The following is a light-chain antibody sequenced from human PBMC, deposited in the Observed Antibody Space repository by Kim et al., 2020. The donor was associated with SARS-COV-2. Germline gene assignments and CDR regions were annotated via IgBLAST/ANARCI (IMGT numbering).Light chain of an antibody. CDR3: QQYNNWPPWT. CDR1: QSINKN. Sequence: SPGERATLSCRASQSINKNLAWYQQKLGQPPRLLIYHASSRATGIPTRFSGSGSGTEFTLTISSLQSEDFAVYYCQQYNNWPPWTFGQGTKVDIK. V-gene: IGKV3-15*01. CDR2: HAS. J-gene: IGKJ1*01.